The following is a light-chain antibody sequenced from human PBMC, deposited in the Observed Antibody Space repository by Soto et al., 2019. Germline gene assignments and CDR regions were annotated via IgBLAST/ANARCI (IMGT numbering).Light chain of an antibody. V-gene: IGKV1-9*01. CDR2: AAS. CDR1: RGISSY. Sequence: DIQLTQSPSFLSASLGDIVTITCRASRGISSYLAWYQQKPGKAPKLLIYAASTLHTGVPSRFSGSGSGTEFTLTISSLQPDDFATYYCQQYNTESGTFGQGTKVDIK. J-gene: IGKJ1*01. CDR3: QQYNTESGT.